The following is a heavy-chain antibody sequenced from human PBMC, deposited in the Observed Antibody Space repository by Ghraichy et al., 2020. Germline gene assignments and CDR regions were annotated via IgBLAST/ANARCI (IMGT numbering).Heavy chain of an antibody. J-gene: IGHJ6*02. CDR3: AKGGSSSSWYAYYYYGMDV. CDR1: GFTFSSYG. V-gene: IGHV3-30*02. D-gene: IGHD6-13*01. CDR2: IRYDGSNK. Sequence: LTCAASGFTFSSYGMHWVRQAPGKGLEWVAFIRYDGSNKYYADSVKGRFTISRDNSKNTLYLQMNSLRAEDTAVYYCAKGGSSSSWYAYYYYGMDVWGQGTTVTVSS.